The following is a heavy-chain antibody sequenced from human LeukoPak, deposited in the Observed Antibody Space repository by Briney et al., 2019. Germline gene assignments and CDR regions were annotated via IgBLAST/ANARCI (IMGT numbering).Heavy chain of an antibody. J-gene: IGHJ4*02. CDR3: AREWSGDSSGYYYVHFSY. D-gene: IGHD3-22*01. CDR2: IIPIFGTA. Sequence: ASVKVSCKASGGTFSSYAISWVRQAPGQGLEWMGGIIPIFGTANYAQKFQGRVTITADESTSTAYMELSSLRSEDTAVYYCAREWSGDSSGYYYVHFSYWGQGTLVTVPS. V-gene: IGHV1-69*13. CDR1: GGTFSSYA.